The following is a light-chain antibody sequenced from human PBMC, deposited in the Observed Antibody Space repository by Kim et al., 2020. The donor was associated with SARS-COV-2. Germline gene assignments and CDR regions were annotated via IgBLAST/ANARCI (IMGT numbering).Light chain of an antibody. CDR3: QHYNSYPWT. CDR2: DAS. J-gene: IGKJ1*01. Sequence: DIQMTQSPSAMSASVGDRVTITCRASQGINSNLAWFQQKPGKAPKLVIYDASSLQSGVPSRFSGSGSGTEFTLTISSLQPDDFATYYCQHYNSYPWTFGQGTKVDIK. CDR1: QGINSN. V-gene: IGKV1-17*03.